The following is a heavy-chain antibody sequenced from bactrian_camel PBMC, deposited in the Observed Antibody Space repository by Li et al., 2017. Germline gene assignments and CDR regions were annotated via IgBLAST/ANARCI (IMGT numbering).Heavy chain of an antibody. CDR3: KTDSRYRGFGERLCTA. J-gene: IGHJ6*01. CDR1: GYTYCSYD. CDR2: INSDGST. D-gene: IGHD4*01. Sequence: HVQLVESGGGSVQAGGSLRLSCAGFGYTYCSYDMSWYRQAPGKEREFVSQINSDGSTRYADSVKGRFTISQDNAKNTVYLQMNSLKPEDTAMYYCKTDSRYRGFGERLCTAWGQETQVTVS. V-gene: IGHV3S53*01.